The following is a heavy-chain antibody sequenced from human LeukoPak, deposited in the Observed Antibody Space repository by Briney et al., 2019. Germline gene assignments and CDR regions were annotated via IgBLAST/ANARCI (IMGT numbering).Heavy chain of an antibody. CDR2: ISSSSSYI. D-gene: IGHD5-18*01. V-gene: IGHV3-21*01. CDR1: GFTFSSYS. Sequence: GGPLRLSCAASGFTFSSYSMNWVRQAPGKGLEWVSSISSSSSYIYYADSVKGRFTISRDNAKNSLYLQMNSLRAEDTAVYYCAREQDLRGYSYGDFDYWGQGTLVTVSS. CDR3: AREQDLRGYSYGDFDY. J-gene: IGHJ4*02.